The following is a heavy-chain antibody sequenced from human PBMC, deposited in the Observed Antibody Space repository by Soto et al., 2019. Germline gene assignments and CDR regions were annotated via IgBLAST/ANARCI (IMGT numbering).Heavy chain of an antibody. CDR2: ISAYNGLT. J-gene: IGHJ6*02. CDR1: GFMFSRYG. Sequence: ASVKVSCKASGFMFSRYGFSWVRQAPGQGLEWMGWISAYNGLTNFAQRFQGRVSLTTDTSTSTAYMELRSLKSDDTAVYYCARSFNSVISLQVDDYHGLDAWGQGTPVTVSS. CDR3: ARSFNSVISLQVDDYHGLDA. V-gene: IGHV1-18*04. D-gene: IGHD3-9*01.